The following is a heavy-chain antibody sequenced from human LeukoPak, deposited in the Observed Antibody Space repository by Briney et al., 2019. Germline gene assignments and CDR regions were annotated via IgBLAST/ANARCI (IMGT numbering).Heavy chain of an antibody. V-gene: IGHV4-59*01. CDR2: ILYSGTT. CDR3: ARDLELGY. D-gene: IGHD6-13*01. CDR1: GGSIDNYY. Sequence: PSETLSLTCTVSGGSIDNYYWSWIRQPPGEGLEWIGHILYSGTTSYTPSLRSRVTISLDASKKQSSLKLTSVTAADTAVYSCARDLELGYWGKGILVTVSS. J-gene: IGHJ4*02.